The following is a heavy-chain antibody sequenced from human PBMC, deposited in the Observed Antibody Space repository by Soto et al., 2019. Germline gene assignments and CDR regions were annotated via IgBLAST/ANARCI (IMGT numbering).Heavy chain of an antibody. D-gene: IGHD4-4*01. CDR2: IIPLFRTP. CDR3: ARDNDRLQLGGNYYYILDV. CDR1: GGTFSSSA. J-gene: IGHJ6*02. Sequence: QVQLVQSGAEMKEPGSSVKVSCKTSGGTFSSSAISWLRQAPGQGLEWMGGIIPLFRTPDYAQKFQGRITIAADDSTSLVDMELSSLRSEDTAVYYCARDNDRLQLGGNYYYILDVWCQGTTITVSS. V-gene: IGHV1-69*12.